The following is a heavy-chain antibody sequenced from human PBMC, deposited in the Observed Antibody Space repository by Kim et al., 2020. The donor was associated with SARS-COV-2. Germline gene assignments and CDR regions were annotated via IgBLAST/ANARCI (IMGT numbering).Heavy chain of an antibody. CDR3: ARSYYDSSGTFDY. Sequence: SETLSLTCTVSGGSISSSSYYWGWIRQPPGKGLEWIGSIYYSGSTYYNPSLKSRVTISVDTSKNQFSLKLSSVTAADTAVYYCARSYYDSSGTFDYWGQGTLVTVSS. CDR2: IYYSGST. CDR1: GGSISSSSYY. V-gene: IGHV4-39*01. J-gene: IGHJ4*02. D-gene: IGHD3-22*01.